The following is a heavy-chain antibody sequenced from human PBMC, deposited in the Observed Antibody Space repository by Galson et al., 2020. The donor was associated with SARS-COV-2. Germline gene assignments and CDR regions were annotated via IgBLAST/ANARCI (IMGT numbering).Heavy chain of an antibody. CDR2: INSYNGNT. Sequence: SVTVSCKASRYTLTNYGIRWLRQAPGQGLEWMGCINSYNGNTNYAQKFQGRVTITTDTSTSTAYMELRSLRSDDTAVYYCARRGTYPSFDDYWGQGTLVTVSS. V-gene: IGHV1-18*01. J-gene: IGHJ4*02. D-gene: IGHD3-9*01. CDR1: RYTLTNYG. CDR3: ARRGTYPSFDDY.